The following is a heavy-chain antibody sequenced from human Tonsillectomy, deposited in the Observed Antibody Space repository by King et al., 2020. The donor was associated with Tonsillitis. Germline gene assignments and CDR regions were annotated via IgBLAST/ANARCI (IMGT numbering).Heavy chain of an antibody. J-gene: IGHJ4*02. Sequence: VQLVESGGGLVQPGGSLRLSCAASGFTFSNYAMSWVRQTPGKGLEWVSAISGGGGTTYYTDSVKGRFTISRNNYKNTLYLQMNSLRAEDTAVYYCAKDRLEWELPNYFFDLWGQGTLVTVSS. CDR1: GFTFSNYA. CDR2: ISGGGGTT. CDR3: AKDRLEWELPNYFFDL. V-gene: IGHV3-23*04. D-gene: IGHD1-26*01.